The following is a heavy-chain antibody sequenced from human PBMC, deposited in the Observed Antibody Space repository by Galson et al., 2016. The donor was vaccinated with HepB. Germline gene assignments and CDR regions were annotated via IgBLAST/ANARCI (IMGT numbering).Heavy chain of an antibody. CDR2: VYYTGAT. Sequence: SETLSLTCTVSRGSISSAYYYWDWIRQPPGMALEWIGSVYYTGATYYNPSLQSRITVTVDTSNNRFSLNLSSVTAADTAVYFCARRWRRWYFDLWGQGTLVTVSS. CDR1: RGSISSAYYY. CDR3: ARRWRRWYFDL. J-gene: IGHJ4*02. V-gene: IGHV4-39*01. D-gene: IGHD2-15*01.